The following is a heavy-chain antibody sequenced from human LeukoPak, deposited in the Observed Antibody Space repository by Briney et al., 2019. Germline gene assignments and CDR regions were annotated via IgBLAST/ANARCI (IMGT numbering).Heavy chain of an antibody. Sequence: ASVKVSCKASGGTFSSYAIGWVRQAPGQGLEWMGGIIPIFGTANYAQKFQGRVTITADKSTSTAYMELSSLRSEDTAVYYCARAGGYSYGYSAFDIWGQGTMVTVSS. J-gene: IGHJ3*02. CDR2: IIPIFGTA. CDR1: GGTFSSYA. D-gene: IGHD5-18*01. CDR3: ARAGGYSYGYSAFDI. V-gene: IGHV1-69*06.